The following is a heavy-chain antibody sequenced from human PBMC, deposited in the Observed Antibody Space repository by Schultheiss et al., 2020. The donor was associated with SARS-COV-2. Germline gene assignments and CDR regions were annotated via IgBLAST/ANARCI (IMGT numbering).Heavy chain of an antibody. Sequence: GESLKISCAASGFTFSSYSMNWVRQAPGKGLEWVSSISSSSSYIYYADSVKGRFTISRDNAKNSLYLQMNSLRAEDTAVYYCGSASDNPTDYYYGMDVWGQGTTVTVSS. J-gene: IGHJ6*02. CDR3: GSASDNPTDYYYGMDV. D-gene: IGHD3-16*01. CDR2: ISSSSSYI. CDR1: GFTFSSYS. V-gene: IGHV3-21*04.